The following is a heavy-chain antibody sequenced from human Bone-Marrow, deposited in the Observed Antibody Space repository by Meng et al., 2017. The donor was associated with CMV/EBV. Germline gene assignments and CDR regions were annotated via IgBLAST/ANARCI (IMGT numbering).Heavy chain of an antibody. Sequence: GGSLRLSCAASGFTISSYAMSWVRQAPGKGLEWVSVIYSGGSSTYYADSVKGRFTISRDNSKNTLYLQMNSLRVEDTAVYYCATLLGYCSSTSCESHFDPWGQGTLVTVSS. J-gene: IGHJ5*02. CDR2: IYSGGSST. CDR3: ATLLGYCSSTSCESHFDP. CDR1: GFTISSYA. V-gene: IGHV3-23*03. D-gene: IGHD2-2*01.